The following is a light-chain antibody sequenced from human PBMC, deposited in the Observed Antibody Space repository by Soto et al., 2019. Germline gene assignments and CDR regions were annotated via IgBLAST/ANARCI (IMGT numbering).Light chain of an antibody. J-gene: IGLJ2*01. CDR2: DVE. CDR3: SSYTSSTSVV. V-gene: IGLV2-14*01. CDR1: SSDVGGYNY. Sequence: QSVLTQPASVSGSPGQSTTISYTGTSSDVGGYNYVSWYQQHPGKAPKLMIYDVETRPSGVSNRFSGSKSGNTASLTISGLQAEDEADYYCSSYTSSTSVVFGGGTQLTVL.